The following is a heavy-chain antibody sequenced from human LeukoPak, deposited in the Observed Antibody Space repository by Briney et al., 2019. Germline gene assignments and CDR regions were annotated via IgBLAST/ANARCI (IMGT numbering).Heavy chain of an antibody. V-gene: IGHV1-18*04. CDR2: ISAYNGNT. J-gene: IGHJ6*04. D-gene: IGHD5-18*01. CDR3: ARVEGIQPWWRGMDV. CDR1: GYTFTSYG. Sequence: GASVKVSCKASGYTFTSYGISWVRQAPGQGLEWMGWISAYNGNTNYAQKLQGRVTMTTDTSTSTAYMVLRSLRSDDTAVYYCARVEGIQPWWRGMDVWGKGTTVTVSS.